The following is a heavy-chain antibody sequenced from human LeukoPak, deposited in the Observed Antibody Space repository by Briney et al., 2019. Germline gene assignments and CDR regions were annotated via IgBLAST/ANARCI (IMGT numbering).Heavy chain of an antibody. CDR2: IRYDGSNK. D-gene: IGHD1-26*01. CDR1: GFTFSSYG. J-gene: IGHJ6*03. Sequence: QAGGSLRLSCAASGFTFSSYGMHWVRQAPGKGLEWVAFIRYDGSNKYYADSVKGRFTISRDNSKNTLYLQMNNLRAEDTAVYYCAKDFSWSGSYYPARGYYYYMDVWGKGTTVTISS. V-gene: IGHV3-30*02. CDR3: AKDFSWSGSYYPARGYYYYMDV.